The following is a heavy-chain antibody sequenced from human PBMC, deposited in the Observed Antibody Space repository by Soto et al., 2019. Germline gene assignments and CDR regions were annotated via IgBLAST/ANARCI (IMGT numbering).Heavy chain of an antibody. V-gene: IGHV1-69*08. Sequence: QVQLVQSGAEVKKPGSSVKVSCKASGGTFSPYTINWVRQAPGQGLEWMGRIIPFHGVTNYAQTFQARVTITADKSTSTAYMELSGLRFEDTAMYYCTRDWEITVSSWSFGGFWGRGTLVTGSS. CDR2: IIPFHGVT. CDR1: GGTFSPYT. J-gene: IGHJ4*02. CDR3: TRDWEITVSSWSFGGF. D-gene: IGHD3-10*01.